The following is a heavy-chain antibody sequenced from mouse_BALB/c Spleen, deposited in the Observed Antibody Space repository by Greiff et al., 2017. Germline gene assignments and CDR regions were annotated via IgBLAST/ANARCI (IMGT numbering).Heavy chain of an antibody. CDR1: GFTFSDYY. Sequence: DVKLVESGGGLVKPGGSLKLSCAASGFTFSDYYMYWVRQTPEKRLEWVATISDGGSYTYYPDSVKGRFTISRDNAKNNLYLQMSSLKSEDTAMYYCAREGDYDGAMDYWGQGTSVTVSS. CDR2: ISDGGSYT. J-gene: IGHJ4*01. V-gene: IGHV5-4*02. D-gene: IGHD2-4*01. CDR3: AREGDYDGAMDY.